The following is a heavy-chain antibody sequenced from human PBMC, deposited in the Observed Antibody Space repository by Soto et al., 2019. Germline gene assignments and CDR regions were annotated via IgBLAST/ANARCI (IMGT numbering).Heavy chain of an antibody. D-gene: IGHD5-12*01. V-gene: IGHV4-30-4*01. CDR3: ARWLGYGPHFDY. J-gene: IGHJ4*02. Sequence: QVQLQESGPGLVKPSQTLSLTCTVSGGSISSGDYYWSWIRQPPGKGLEWIGYIYYSGSTYYNPSLKSRVTISVDTSKNQCSRKLSSVTAADTAVYYCARWLGYGPHFDYWGQGTLVTVSS. CDR2: IYYSGST. CDR1: GGSISSGDYY.